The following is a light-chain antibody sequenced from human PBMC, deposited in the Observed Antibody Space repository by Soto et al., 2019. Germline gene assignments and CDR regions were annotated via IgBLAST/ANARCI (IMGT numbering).Light chain of an antibody. CDR2: AAS. Sequence: DIQMTQSPSSLSASIGDRVTITCRASQSISSYLNWFQQKPGEAPKLLIQAASSLQSGVPSRFSGSGSGTDFTLTISSLQPEDSATYYCQQSYSTLQTFGQGTKVDIK. V-gene: IGKV1-39*01. J-gene: IGKJ1*01. CDR1: QSISSY. CDR3: QQSYSTLQT.